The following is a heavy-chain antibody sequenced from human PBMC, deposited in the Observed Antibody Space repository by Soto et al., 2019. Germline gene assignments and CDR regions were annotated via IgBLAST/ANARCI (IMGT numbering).Heavy chain of an antibody. J-gene: IGHJ4*02. CDR2: ISSSSNYI. CDR3: PRDLVGATI. D-gene: IGHD1-26*01. V-gene: IGHV3-21*01. CDR1: GFTFSSYT. Sequence: EVPLVESGGGLVKPGGSPRLSCAASGFTFSSYTMNWVRQAPGKGLEWVSSISSSSNYIYYTESVKSRFTISRDNAKNSLNLQMKSLRAEDTAVYYCPRDLVGATIWGQGTLVTVSS.